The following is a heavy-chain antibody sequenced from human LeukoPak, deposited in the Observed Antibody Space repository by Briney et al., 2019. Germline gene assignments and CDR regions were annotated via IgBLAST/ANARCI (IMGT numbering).Heavy chain of an antibody. D-gene: IGHD3-10*01. J-gene: IGHJ6*03. CDR1: GFTFDDYG. V-gene: IGHV3-20*04. Sequence: GGSLRLSCAASGFTFDDYGMSWVRQAPGKGLEWVSGINCNGGSTDYADSVKGRFTISRDNAKNSLYLQMNSLRAEDTALYYCARMPTTMVRGVIYYYYMDVWGKGTTVTVSS. CDR2: INCNGGST. CDR3: ARMPTTMVRGVIYYYYMDV.